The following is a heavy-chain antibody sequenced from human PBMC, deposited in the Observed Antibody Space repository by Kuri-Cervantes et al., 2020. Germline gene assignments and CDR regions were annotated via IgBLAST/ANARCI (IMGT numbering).Heavy chain of an antibody. Sequence: SETLSLTCTVSGGSISSYYWSWIRQHPGKGLEWIGYIYTSGSTNYNPSLKSRVTISVDTSKNQFSLKLSSVTAADTAVYYCAKGPERGAYFDYWGQGTLVTVSS. V-gene: IGHV4-4*09. D-gene: IGHD3-16*01. CDR3: AKGPERGAYFDY. CDR2: IYTSGST. CDR1: GGSISSYY. J-gene: IGHJ4*02.